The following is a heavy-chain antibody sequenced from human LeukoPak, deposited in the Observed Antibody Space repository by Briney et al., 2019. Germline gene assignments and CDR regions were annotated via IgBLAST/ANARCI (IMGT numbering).Heavy chain of an antibody. CDR3: ARVALEYAAEYFQH. Sequence: SETLSLTCAVSGGSISSGGYSWSWIRQPPGKGLEWIGYIYHSGSTYYNPSLKSRVTISVDRSKNQFSLKLSSATAADTAVYYCARVALEYAAEYFQHWGQGTLVTVSS. CDR1: GGSISSGGYS. CDR2: IYHSGST. J-gene: IGHJ1*01. V-gene: IGHV4-30-2*01. D-gene: IGHD2-2*01.